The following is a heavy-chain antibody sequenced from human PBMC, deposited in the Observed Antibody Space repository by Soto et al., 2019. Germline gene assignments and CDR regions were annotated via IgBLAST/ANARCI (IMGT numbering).Heavy chain of an antibody. Sequence: QVQLVQSGAEVKKPGASVKVSCKASGYTFTGYFIHWVRDVPGQGLEYLGWINPNTGGTDYAQKFQGRVTMTRDTSSSPVLMDLQRLTSADTAVYYGSRVARWAASNWFDPWGQGTLVTVSS. CDR1: GYTFTGYF. V-gene: IGHV1-2*02. CDR2: INPNTGGT. J-gene: IGHJ5*02. CDR3: SRVARWAASNWFDP. D-gene: IGHD1-26*01.